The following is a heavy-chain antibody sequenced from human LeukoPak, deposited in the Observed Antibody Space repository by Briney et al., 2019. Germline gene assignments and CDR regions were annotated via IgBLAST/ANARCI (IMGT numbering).Heavy chain of an antibody. CDR3: AELGITMIGGV. CDR2: ISSSGSTI. D-gene: IGHD3-10*02. CDR1: GFTFSSYE. V-gene: IGHV3-48*03. Sequence: GGSLRLSCAASGFTFSSYEMNWVRQAPGRGLEWVSYISSSGSTIYYADSVKGRFTISRDNAKNSLYLQMNSLRAEDTAVHYCAELGITMIGGVWGKGTTVTISS. J-gene: IGHJ6*04.